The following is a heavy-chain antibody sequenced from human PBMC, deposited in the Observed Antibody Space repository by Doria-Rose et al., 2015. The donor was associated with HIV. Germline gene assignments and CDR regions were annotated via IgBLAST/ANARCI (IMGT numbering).Heavy chain of an antibody. CDR2: IYNSGST. CDR1: GDSISSSSYY. J-gene: IGHJ5*02. D-gene: IGHD4-17*01. Sequence: QVQLQESGPELVKPSETLSLICIVSGDSISSSSYYWGWIRQPPEKGLEWIGSIYNSGSTDYSPYLKLRVTVAVDTSKTQFSLKLASVSAADTAVYYCTRGGYDYDDYFGYHWFDPWGQGTLVTVSS. CDR3: TRGGYDYDDYFGYHWFDP. V-gene: IGHV4-39*07.